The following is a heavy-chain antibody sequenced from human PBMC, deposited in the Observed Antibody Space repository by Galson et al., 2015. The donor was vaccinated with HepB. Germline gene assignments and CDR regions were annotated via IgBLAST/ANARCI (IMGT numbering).Heavy chain of an antibody. V-gene: IGHV3-23*01. D-gene: IGHD6-19*01. CDR3: AKPVAGYYYYYAMDV. CDR2: ISASGGST. Sequence: SLRLSCAASGFTFSSYAMNWLRQAPGKGLEWVSAISASGGSTYYAGSVKGRVTVSRDDSKNTLYLQMNSLRAEDTAIYYCAKPVAGYYYYYAMDVRGQGTTVTVSS. J-gene: IGHJ6*02. CDR1: GFTFSSYA.